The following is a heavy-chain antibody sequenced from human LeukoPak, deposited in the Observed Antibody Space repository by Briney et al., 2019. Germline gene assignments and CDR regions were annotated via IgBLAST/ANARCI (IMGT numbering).Heavy chain of an antibody. D-gene: IGHD4-23*01. J-gene: IGHJ4*02. V-gene: IGHV3-30*14. CDR2: ISYDGSNK. CDR1: GFTFSSYA. Sequence: GGSLRLSCAACGFTFSSYAMHWVRQAPGKGLEWVAVISYDGSNKYYADSVKGRFTISRDNSKNTLYLQMNSLRAEDTAVYYCARRAGGYSHPYDYWGQGILVTVSS. CDR3: ARRAGGYSHPYDY.